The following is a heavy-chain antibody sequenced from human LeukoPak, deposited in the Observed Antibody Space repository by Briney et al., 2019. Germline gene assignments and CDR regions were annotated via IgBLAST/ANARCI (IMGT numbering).Heavy chain of an antibody. Sequence: TGGSLRLSCAASGFTFSSYSMNWVRQAPGKGLEWVSSISSSSSYIYYADSVKGRVTISRDNAKNSLYLQMNSLRAEDTAVYYCARDHNWNYFDYWGQGTLVTVSS. J-gene: IGHJ4*02. CDR2: ISSSSSYI. V-gene: IGHV3-21*01. D-gene: IGHD1-20*01. CDR1: GFTFSSYS. CDR3: ARDHNWNYFDY.